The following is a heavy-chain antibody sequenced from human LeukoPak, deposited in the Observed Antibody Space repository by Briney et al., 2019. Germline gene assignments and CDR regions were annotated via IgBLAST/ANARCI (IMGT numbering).Heavy chain of an antibody. CDR3: ARGYCSSTSCGNFDY. Sequence: PSETLSLTCTVSGGSISSGGYYWSWIRQPPGKGLEWIGYIYHSGSTYYNPSLKSRVTISVDRSKNQFSLKLSSVTAADTAVYYCARGYCSSTSCGNFDYWGQGTLVTVSS. CDR1: GGSISSGGYY. CDR2: IYHSGST. J-gene: IGHJ4*02. V-gene: IGHV4-30-2*01. D-gene: IGHD2-2*01.